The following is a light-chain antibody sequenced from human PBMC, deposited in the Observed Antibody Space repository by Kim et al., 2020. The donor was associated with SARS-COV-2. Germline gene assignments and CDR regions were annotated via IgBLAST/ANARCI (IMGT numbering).Light chain of an antibody. CDR2: QDT. CDR1: RLGDKY. V-gene: IGLV3-1*01. CDR3: QAWDSGTWV. Sequence: VSPGQTASSACSADRLGDKYVCWYQQRPGQSPVLVISQDTKRPSGIPERFSGSNSGNTATLTISGTQAMDEADYYCQAWDSGTWVFGGGTQLTVL. J-gene: IGLJ3*02.